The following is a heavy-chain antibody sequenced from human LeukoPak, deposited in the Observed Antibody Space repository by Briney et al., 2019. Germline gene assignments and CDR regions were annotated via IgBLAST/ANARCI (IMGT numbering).Heavy chain of an antibody. CDR1: GDSISSYY. Sequence: SETLSLTCTVSGDSISSYYWSWLRQPPGKGLEWLGYIYYSGSANYNPSLKSRVTISVDTSKNQFSLKLSSVTAADTAVYYCARAVEGATTYYFDYWGQGTLVTVSS. V-gene: IGHV4-59*01. J-gene: IGHJ4*02. CDR2: IYYSGSA. CDR3: ARAVEGATTYYFDY. D-gene: IGHD1-26*01.